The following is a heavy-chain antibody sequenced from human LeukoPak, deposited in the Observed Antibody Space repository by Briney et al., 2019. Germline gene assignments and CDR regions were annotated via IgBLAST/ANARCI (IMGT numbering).Heavy chain of an antibody. CDR2: ISGSGDGT. CDR3: AKGYSSGWANWLDP. J-gene: IGHJ5*02. D-gene: IGHD6-19*01. V-gene: IGHV3-23*01. Sequence: GGSLRLSCAASGFTFSNYAMTWVRQAPGKGLEWVSGISGSGDGTYYADSVKGRFTISRDNSENTLYLQMNSLRAEDTALYYCAKGYSSGWANWLDPWGQGTLVAVSS. CDR1: GFTFSNYA.